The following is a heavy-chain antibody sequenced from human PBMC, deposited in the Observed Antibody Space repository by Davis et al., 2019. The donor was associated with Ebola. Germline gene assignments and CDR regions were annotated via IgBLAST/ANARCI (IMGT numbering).Heavy chain of an antibody. J-gene: IGHJ6*02. V-gene: IGHV4-34*01. Sequence: MPSETLSLTCAVYGGSFSGYYWSWIRQPPGKGLEWIGEINHSGSTNYNPSLKSRVTISVDTSKNQFSLKLSSVTAADTAVYYCARAHSGSYYYYYGMDVWGQGTTVTVSS. CDR1: GGSFSGYY. CDR2: INHSGST. CDR3: ARAHSGSYYYYYGMDV. D-gene: IGHD1-26*01.